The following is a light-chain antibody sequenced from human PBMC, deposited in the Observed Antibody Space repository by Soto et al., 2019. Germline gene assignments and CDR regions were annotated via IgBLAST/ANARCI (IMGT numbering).Light chain of an antibody. J-gene: IGKJ2*01. Sequence: EIVLTQSPATLSLSPGERATLSCRASQSVSSYLAWYQQKPGQAPRLLIYDASNRATGIPARFSGSGSGTDSPLTISGLEPEDFAVYYCQQRSNRPPYTFGQGTKLEIK. CDR1: QSVSSY. V-gene: IGKV3-11*01. CDR2: DAS. CDR3: QQRSNRPPYT.